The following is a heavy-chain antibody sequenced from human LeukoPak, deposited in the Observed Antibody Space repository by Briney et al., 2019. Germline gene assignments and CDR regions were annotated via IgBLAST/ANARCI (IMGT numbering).Heavy chain of an antibody. Sequence: SETLSLTCAVYGGSFSGYYWSWIRQPPGKGLEWIGEINHSGSTNYNPSLKSRVTISVDTSKNQFSLKLSSVTAADTAVYYCAASVAGERNFDYWGQGTLVTVSS. J-gene: IGHJ4*02. CDR2: INHSGST. D-gene: IGHD6-19*01. V-gene: IGHV4-34*01. CDR1: GGSFSGYY. CDR3: AASVAGERNFDY.